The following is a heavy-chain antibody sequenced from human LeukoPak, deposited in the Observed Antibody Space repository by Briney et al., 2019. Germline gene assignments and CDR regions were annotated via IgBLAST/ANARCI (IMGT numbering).Heavy chain of an antibody. V-gene: IGHV3-30*18. CDR2: ISFDGSIE. CDR1: GFTFSNYG. Sequence: GGSLRLSCTASGFTFSNYGMHWIRQAPGEGLEWVAVISFDGSIENYADSVKGRFTISRDNSKNTLYLQVSSLRAEDTAVYYCAKDPGSKTDPGVYYYYGMDVWGQGTTVTVSS. CDR3: AKDPGSKTDPGVYYYYGMDV. J-gene: IGHJ6*02. D-gene: IGHD3-10*01.